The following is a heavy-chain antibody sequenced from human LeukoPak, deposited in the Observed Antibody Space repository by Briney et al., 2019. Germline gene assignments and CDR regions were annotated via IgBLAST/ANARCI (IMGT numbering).Heavy chain of an antibody. CDR3: AKDPYSSPYYGPGY. CDR2: INSDGSRT. J-gene: IGHJ4*02. D-gene: IGHD6-19*01. Sequence: PGGSLRLSCAASGFTFSSYWMHWVRQAPGKGLVWVSRINSDGSRTTYADSVKGRFTFSRDNAKNTLYLQMNSLRADDTAVYYCAKDPYSSPYYGPGYLGQGTLVTVSS. V-gene: IGHV3-74*01. CDR1: GFTFSSYW.